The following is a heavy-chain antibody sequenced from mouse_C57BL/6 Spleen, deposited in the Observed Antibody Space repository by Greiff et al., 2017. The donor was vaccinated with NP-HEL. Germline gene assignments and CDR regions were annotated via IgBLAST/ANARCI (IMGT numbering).Heavy chain of an antibody. CDR3: ARNSLYDGYVYYFDY. V-gene: IGHV2-2*01. CDR2: IWSGGST. Sequence: VQLQESGPGLVQPSQSLSITCTVSGFSLTSYGVHWVRQSPGKGLEWLGVIWSGGSTDYNAAFISRLSISKDNPKSQVFFKMNSLQADDTAIYYCARNSLYDGYVYYFDYWGQGTTLTVSS. CDR1: GFSLTSYG. D-gene: IGHD2-3*01. J-gene: IGHJ2*01.